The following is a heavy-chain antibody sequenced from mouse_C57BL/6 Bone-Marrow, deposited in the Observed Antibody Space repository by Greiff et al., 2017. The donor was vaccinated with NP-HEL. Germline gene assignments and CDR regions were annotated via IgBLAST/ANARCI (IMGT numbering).Heavy chain of an antibody. CDR1: GFTFSSYA. V-gene: IGHV5-4*01. Sequence: EVMLVESGGGLVKPGGSLKLSCAASGFTFSSYAMSWVRQTPEKRLEWVATISDGGSYTYYPDNVKGRFTISRDNAKNNLYLQMSHLKSEDTAMYYCARDEEGDFDDWGQGTTLTVSS. CDR2: ISDGGSYT. J-gene: IGHJ2*01. CDR3: ARDEEGDFDD.